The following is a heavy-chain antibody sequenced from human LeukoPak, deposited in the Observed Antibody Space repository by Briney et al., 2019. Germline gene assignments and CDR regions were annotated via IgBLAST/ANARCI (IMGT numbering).Heavy chain of an antibody. D-gene: IGHD6-19*01. CDR1: GFTFSNAW. CDR3: ARGPSVAASLDY. Sequence: PGGSLRLSCAASGFTFSNAWMSWVRQAPGKGLEWIGEINHSGSTNYNPSLKSRVTISVDTSKNQFSLKLSSVTAADTAVYYCARGPSVAASLDYWGQGTLVTVSS. J-gene: IGHJ4*02. CDR2: INHSGST. V-gene: IGHV4-34*01.